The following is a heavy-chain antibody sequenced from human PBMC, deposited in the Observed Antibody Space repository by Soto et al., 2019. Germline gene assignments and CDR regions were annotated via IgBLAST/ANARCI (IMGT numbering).Heavy chain of an antibody. CDR3: ACLWIREDYSHFDS. CDR1: GDSVSSNSAA. CDR2: TYYTSKWYN. D-gene: IGHD2-21*01. J-gene: IGHJ5*01. V-gene: IGHV6-1*01. Sequence: SQTLSLTCVISGDSVSSNSAAWNWIRQSPSRGLEWLARTYYTSKWYNDYAVSVKSRITINADTSKNQFSLQLNSVTPEDTAVYYLACLWIREDYSHFDSCAQGASVPVSA.